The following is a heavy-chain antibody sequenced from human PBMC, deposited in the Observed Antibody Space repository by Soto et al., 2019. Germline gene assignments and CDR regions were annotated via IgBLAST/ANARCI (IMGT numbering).Heavy chain of an antibody. CDR1: GLTSSDYY. Sequence: EVQLVESGGGLVQPGGSLRLSCAASGLTSSDYYMGWVRQAPGKGLEWVGRTRNKPNSYAAEYAAFVEGRFIISRDESKNSLYLQMNSLKTEDTAFYYCRRYLYYYGVDVWGHGTTVTVSS. D-gene: IGHD3-16*02. V-gene: IGHV3-72*01. CDR2: TRNKPNSYAA. J-gene: IGHJ6*02. CDR3: RRYLYYYGVDV.